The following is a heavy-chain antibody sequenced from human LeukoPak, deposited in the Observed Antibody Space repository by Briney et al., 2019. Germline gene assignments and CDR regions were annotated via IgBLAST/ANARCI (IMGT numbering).Heavy chain of an antibody. J-gene: IGHJ5*02. CDR1: GFSLSTSGMC. D-gene: IGHD1-7*01. CDR2: IDWDDDK. V-gene: IGHV2-70*11. CDR3: AHRNPSITGTTDWFDP. Sequence: SGPALVKPTQTLTLTCTFSGFSLSTSGMCVSWIRQPPGKALGWLARIDWDDDKYYSTSLKTRLTISKDTSKNQVVLTMTNMDPVDTATYYCAHRNPSITGTTDWFDPWGQGTLVTVSS.